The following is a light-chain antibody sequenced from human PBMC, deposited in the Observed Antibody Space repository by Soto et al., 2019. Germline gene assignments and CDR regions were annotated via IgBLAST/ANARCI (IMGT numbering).Light chain of an antibody. Sequence: DIQMTQSPTSLSASVGDRVTITCRASQGIRNFVAWYQQKPGKAPKLLIYAASTLQSGVPSRFSGSGSGTDXTXTXXXXQPXXXXXXXXXXYSSVPVFGPGTKVEIK. CDR2: AAS. J-gene: IGKJ3*01. CDR3: XXYSSVPV. V-gene: IGKV1-27*01. CDR1: QGIRNF.